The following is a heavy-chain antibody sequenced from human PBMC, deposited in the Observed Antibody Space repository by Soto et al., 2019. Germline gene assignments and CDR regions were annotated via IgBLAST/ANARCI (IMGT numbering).Heavy chain of an antibody. CDR1: GGSISSYY. CDR3: ARGTLTSYFDY. J-gene: IGHJ4*02. V-gene: IGHV4-59*01. Sequence: SETLSLTCTVSGGSISSYYWSWIRQPPGKGLEWIGYFYYSGSTNYNPSLKSRVTISVDTSKNQFSLKLGSVTAADTAVYYCARGTLTSYFDYWGQGTLGTVSS. CDR2: FYYSGST.